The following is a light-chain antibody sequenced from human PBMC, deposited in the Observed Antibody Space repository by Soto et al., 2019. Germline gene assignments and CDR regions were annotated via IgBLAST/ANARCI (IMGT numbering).Light chain of an antibody. CDR2: DAS. J-gene: IGKJ4*01. V-gene: IGKV3-11*01. CDR1: QNISNY. Sequence: VLTQSPATLSLSPGQRATLSCRASQNISNYVAWYQQKPGQAPRLLIYDASNRATGIPARFSGSGSGTDFTLTISRLEPEDFDVYYCQQRRYWPPLTFGGGTKLQIK. CDR3: QQRRYWPPLT.